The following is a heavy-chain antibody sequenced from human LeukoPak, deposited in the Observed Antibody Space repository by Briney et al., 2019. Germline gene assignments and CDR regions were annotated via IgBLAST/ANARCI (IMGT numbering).Heavy chain of an antibody. CDR2: INPNSGGT. J-gene: IGHJ4*02. D-gene: IGHD3-9*01. CDR3: ARIPNYDILTGCFDY. Sequence: ASVKVSCKASGYTCTGYYMHWVRQAPGQGLEWMGRINPNSGGTNYAQKFQGRVTMTRDTSISTAYMELSRLRSDDTAVYYCARIPNYDILTGCFDYWGQGTLVTVSS. V-gene: IGHV1-2*06. CDR1: GYTCTGYY.